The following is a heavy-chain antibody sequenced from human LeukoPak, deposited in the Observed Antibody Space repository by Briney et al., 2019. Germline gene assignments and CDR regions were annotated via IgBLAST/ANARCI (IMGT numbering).Heavy chain of an antibody. CDR2: IYPSGTT. V-gene: IGHV4-4*07. CDR3: AREVSWYGEVLYFDY. D-gene: IGHD6-13*01. Sequence: SETLSLTCTVSGGSISSHYWSWIRQPAGQGLEWIGRIYPSGTTNYNPSLESRVTMSVDTSKNQFSLNLRSVTAADTAGYYCAREVSWYGEVLYFDYWGQGTLVTFSS. J-gene: IGHJ4*02. CDR1: GGSISSHY.